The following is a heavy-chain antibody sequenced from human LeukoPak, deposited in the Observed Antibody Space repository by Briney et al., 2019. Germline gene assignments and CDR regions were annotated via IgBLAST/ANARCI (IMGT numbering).Heavy chain of an antibody. Sequence: PSETLSLTCTVSDGFISSGGYYWSWIRQHPGKGLEWIGYIYNSGSTYYNPSLKSRVTISVDTSKNQFSLKLSSVTAADTAVYYCARDTTGTTNWFDPWGQGTLVTVSS. CDR3: ARDTTGTTNWFDP. D-gene: IGHD1-7*01. CDR2: IYNSGST. V-gene: IGHV4-31*03. J-gene: IGHJ5*02. CDR1: DGFISSGGYY.